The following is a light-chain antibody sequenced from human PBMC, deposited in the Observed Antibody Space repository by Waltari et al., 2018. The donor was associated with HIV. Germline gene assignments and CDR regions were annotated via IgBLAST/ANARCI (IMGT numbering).Light chain of an antibody. CDR1: TSDFGPYNF. J-gene: IGLJ2*01. Sequence: QSALTQPASVSGSPGQSVTISCTGTTSDFGPYNFVSWYQQHPANVPKVIIYRVTSRPSGVPPRFSGAKSANTASLTIPGRRAEDEALYYCSTHTGNDTLAFGGGTKLTVL. CDR2: RVT. CDR3: STHTGNDTLA. V-gene: IGLV2-14*03.